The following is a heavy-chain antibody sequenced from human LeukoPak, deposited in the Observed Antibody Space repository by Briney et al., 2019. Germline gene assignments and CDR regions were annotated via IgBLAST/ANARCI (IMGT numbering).Heavy chain of an antibody. Sequence: PGGSLRLSCAASGFALSSHWMTWVRQVPGRGPEWVANVNRDGSETYYLDSVKGRFTISKDNAKNSLYLQMNSLRAEDTAVYYCAKDTSRRDGYNPFDFDYWGQGTLVTVSS. CDR3: AKDTSRRDGYNPFDFDY. V-gene: IGHV3-7*01. CDR2: VNRDGSET. D-gene: IGHD5-24*01. J-gene: IGHJ4*02. CDR1: GFALSSHW.